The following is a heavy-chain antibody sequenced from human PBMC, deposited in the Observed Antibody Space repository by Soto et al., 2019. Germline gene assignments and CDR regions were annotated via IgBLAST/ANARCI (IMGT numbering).Heavy chain of an antibody. J-gene: IGHJ5*02. D-gene: IGHD5-18*01. CDR1: GGSISSYY. CDR3: AREFGYRYGQRAWFDP. Sequence: QVQLQESGPGLVKPSETLSLTCTVSGGSISSYYWSWIRQPPGKGLEWIGYIYYSGSTNYNPSLRSGFSLSVDTSKNQFSLMLSSVTAADTAVYYCAREFGYRYGQRAWFDPWGQGTLVTVSS. V-gene: IGHV4-59*01. CDR2: IYYSGST.